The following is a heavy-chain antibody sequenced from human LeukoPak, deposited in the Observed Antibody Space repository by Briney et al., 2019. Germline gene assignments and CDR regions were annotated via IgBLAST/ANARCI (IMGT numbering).Heavy chain of an antibody. Sequence: SETLSLTCTVSGGSISSYYWSWIRQPPGKGLEWIGYIYYSGSTNYNPSLKSRVTISVDTSKNQFSLKLSSVTAADTAVYYCARHGTPYGEGYYFDCWGQGTLVTVSS. CDR2: IYYSGST. D-gene: IGHD4-17*01. J-gene: IGHJ4*02. V-gene: IGHV4-59*08. CDR3: ARHGTPYGEGYYFDC. CDR1: GGSISSYY.